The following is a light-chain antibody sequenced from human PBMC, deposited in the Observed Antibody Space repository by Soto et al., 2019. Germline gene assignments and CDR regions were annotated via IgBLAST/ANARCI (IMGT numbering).Light chain of an antibody. CDR1: QVISTS. CDR3: QQLFDYPIT. V-gene: IGKV1-9*01. J-gene: IGKJ5*01. Sequence: DIQLTQSPSFLSPSIGESVTITCCAIQVISTSLDWYQVKPGKAPKLLIYAASTLESGVPSRFRATVSGTEFSLTITSLPPEDFETYYCQQLFDYPITFGQGTRLEIK. CDR2: AAS.